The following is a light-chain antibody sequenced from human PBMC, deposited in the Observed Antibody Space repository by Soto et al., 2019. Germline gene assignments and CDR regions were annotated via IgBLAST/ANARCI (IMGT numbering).Light chain of an antibody. V-gene: IGLV2-11*01. J-gene: IGLJ2*01. CDR3: CSYAGSYTVV. CDR2: DVS. CDR1: SSDVGGYNY. Sequence: QSALTQPRSVSGSPGQSVTISCTGTSSDVGGYNYVSWYHQHPGKDPKLMIYDVSKRPSGVPDRFSGSKSGNTASLTISGLQAEDEADYYCCSYAGSYTVVFGGGTELTVL.